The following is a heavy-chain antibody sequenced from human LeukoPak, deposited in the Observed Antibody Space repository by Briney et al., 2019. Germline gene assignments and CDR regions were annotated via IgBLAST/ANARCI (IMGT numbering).Heavy chain of an antibody. Sequence: SQTLSLTCTVSGGSISSGSYYWSWIRQPAGKGLEWIGYIYYSGSTNYNPSLKSRVTISVDTSKNQFSLKLSSVTAADTAVYYCARLSGGYSSGWYVGYFDYWGQGTLVTVSS. D-gene: IGHD6-19*01. CDR2: IYYSGST. J-gene: IGHJ4*02. V-gene: IGHV4-61*09. CDR3: ARLSGGYSSGWYVGYFDY. CDR1: GGSISSGSYY.